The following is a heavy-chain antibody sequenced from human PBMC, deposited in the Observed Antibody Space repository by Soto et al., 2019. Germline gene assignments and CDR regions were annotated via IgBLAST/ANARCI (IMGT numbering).Heavy chain of an antibody. Sequence: QVQLVQSGAELKKPGSSVKVSCEASGGSFSKKAISWVRQAPGQGPEWMGGINTKFGSTNYAPKFQGRISITADESTNTVYMALSSLTSEDTAVYDCARGASSGFEYWYLDLWGRGTLVSVSS. CDR2: INTKFGST. V-gene: IGHV1-69*01. CDR1: GGSFSKKA. D-gene: IGHD5-12*01. J-gene: IGHJ2*01. CDR3: ARGASSGFEYWYLDL.